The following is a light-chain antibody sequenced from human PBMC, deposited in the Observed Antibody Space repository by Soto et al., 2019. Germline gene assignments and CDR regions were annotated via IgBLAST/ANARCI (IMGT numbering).Light chain of an antibody. CDR1: QSVSSNY. V-gene: IGKV3-20*01. Sequence: EIVLTQSPGTLSLSPGERATLSCRASQSVSSNYLTWYQQKPGQAPRLLIYGASSRATGIPDRFSGSGSGTDFTLTISGLEPEDFAVYYCQQYKNWPLTFGGGTRVEIK. CDR2: GAS. J-gene: IGKJ4*01. CDR3: QQYKNWPLT.